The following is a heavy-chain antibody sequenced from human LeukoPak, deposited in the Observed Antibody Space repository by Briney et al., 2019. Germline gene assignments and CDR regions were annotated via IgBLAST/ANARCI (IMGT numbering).Heavy chain of an antibody. D-gene: IGHD3-16*01. CDR3: ARGLGSYYESTSYAFDL. Sequence: SVKVSCKASGGSFSTHFISWVRQSPGQGLEWMGGITPIFGTVKYREKFQGRVTITADKSTSTVYMEVSSLRSEDTAVYYCARGLGSYYESTSYAFDLWGQGTMVTVSS. CDR2: ITPIFGTV. CDR1: GGSFSTHF. V-gene: IGHV1-69*06. J-gene: IGHJ3*01.